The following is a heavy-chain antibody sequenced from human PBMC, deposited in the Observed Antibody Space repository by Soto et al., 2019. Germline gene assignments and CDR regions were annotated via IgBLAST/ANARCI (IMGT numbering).Heavy chain of an antibody. CDR3: AREFGWRPRSGGLWYFDL. CDR2: LSAYNGNT. D-gene: IGHD3-3*01. CDR1: GYTFTSYG. Sequence: QVQLVQSGAEVKKPGASVKVSCKSSGYTFTSYGISWVRQAPGQGLEWMGWLSAYNGNTNYAQKLQGRVTMTTDTSTSTAYMELRSLRSDDTAVYYCAREFGWRPRSGGLWYFDLWGRGTLVTVSS. J-gene: IGHJ2*01. V-gene: IGHV1-18*01.